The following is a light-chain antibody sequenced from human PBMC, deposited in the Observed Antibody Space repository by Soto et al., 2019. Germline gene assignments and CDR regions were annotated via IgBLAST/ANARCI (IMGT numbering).Light chain of an antibody. J-gene: IGKJ4*01. CDR2: AAS. V-gene: IGKV1-9*01. Sequence: IQLTQSPSSLSSFVGDRVTLTCRASQDISRYLGWYKQKPGKAPKLLSYAASTLQSGVPSRFRGSGSGTEFTLTINSLQPEDFETYFCQQLNNYPSTFGGGTKVDIK. CDR3: QQLNNYPST. CDR1: QDISRY.